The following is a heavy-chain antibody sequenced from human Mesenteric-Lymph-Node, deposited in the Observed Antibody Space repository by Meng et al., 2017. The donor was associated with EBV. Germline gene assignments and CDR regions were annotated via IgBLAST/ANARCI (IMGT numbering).Heavy chain of an antibody. D-gene: IGHD3-22*01. CDR1: GGSFSGDY. Sequence: GQLQQWGAGLLKPSETLSLTCAVYGGSFSGDYWTWIRQPPGKGLEWIGEINAGESTNYNPSLKSRVTMSIDTSKNQFSLKLSSVTAADTAVYYCARADSSGPWHFDYWGQGTLVTVSS. CDR3: ARADSSGPWHFDY. V-gene: IGHV4-34*01. J-gene: IGHJ4*02. CDR2: INAGEST.